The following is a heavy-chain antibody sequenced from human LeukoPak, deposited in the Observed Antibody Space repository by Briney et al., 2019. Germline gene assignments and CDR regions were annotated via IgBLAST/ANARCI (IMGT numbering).Heavy chain of an antibody. CDR3: AQMQRVTTGTTTAYYIDV. CDR2: IDWDDDK. D-gene: IGHD1-1*01. V-gene: IGHV2-70*11. J-gene: IGHJ6*03. CDR1: GLSLSTYGMC. Sequence: SGPALVKPTQTLTLTCTFSGLSLSTYGMCVSWIRQPPGKALEWLARIDWDDDKYYSTSLKTRLTISKDTSKNQVVLTVTNVDPVDTATYYCAQMQRVTTGTTTAYYIDVWDKGTTVTVSS.